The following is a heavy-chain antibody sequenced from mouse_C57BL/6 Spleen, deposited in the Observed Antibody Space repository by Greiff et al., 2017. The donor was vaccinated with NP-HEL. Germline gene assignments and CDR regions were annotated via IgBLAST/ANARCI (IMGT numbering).Heavy chain of an antibody. D-gene: IGHD1-1*01. J-gene: IGHJ1*03. V-gene: IGHV1-55*01. CDR3: AITGSWYFDV. CDR1: GYTFTSYW. CDR2: IYPASGST. Sequence: QVHVKQPGAELVKPGASVKMSCKASGYTFTSYWITWVKQRPGQGLEWIGDIYPASGSTNYNEKFKSKATLTVDTSSSTAYMQLSSLTSEDSAVYYCAITGSWYFDVWGTGTTVTVAS.